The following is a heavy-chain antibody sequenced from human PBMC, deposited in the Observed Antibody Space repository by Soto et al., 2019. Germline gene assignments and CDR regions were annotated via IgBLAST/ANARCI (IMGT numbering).Heavy chain of an antibody. CDR3: ARDCGRGYGMDV. CDR1: GFTFSGYS. CDR2: ITKSSRII. Sequence: EVQLVESGGDLVQPGGSLRLSCVASGFTFSGYSMNWVRQAPGKGLEWVSYITKSSRIIYYADSVKGRFTISRDNAKNSLYLQMNILSDEDTAVYYCARDCGRGYGMDVCCQGTTVTVSS. V-gene: IGHV3-48*02. J-gene: IGHJ6*02.